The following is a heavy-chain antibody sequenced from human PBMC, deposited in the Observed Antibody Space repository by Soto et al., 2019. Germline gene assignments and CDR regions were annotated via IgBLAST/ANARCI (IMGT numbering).Heavy chain of an antibody. V-gene: IGHV3-33*01. CDR3: ARRRSKREPVAFDI. CDR1: GFTFSSYG. Sequence: GGSLRLSCAASGFTFSSYGMHWVRQAPGKGLEWVAVIWYDGSNKYYADSVKGRFTISRDNSKNTLYLQMNSLRAEDTAVYYCARRRSKREPVAFDIWGQGTMVTVSS. J-gene: IGHJ3*02. D-gene: IGHD1-26*01. CDR2: IWYDGSNK.